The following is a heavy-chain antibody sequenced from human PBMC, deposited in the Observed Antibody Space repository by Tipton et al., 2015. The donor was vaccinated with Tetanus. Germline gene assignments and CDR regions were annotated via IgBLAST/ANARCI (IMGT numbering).Heavy chain of an antibody. CDR1: GFTFSNAW. V-gene: IGHV3-15*01. CDR3: TTDSGYCSSTSCSQIDY. D-gene: IGHD2-2*01. Sequence: SLRLSCAASGFTFSNAWMSWVRQAPGKGLEWVGRIKSKTDGGTTDYAAPVKGRFTISRDDSKNTLYLQMNSLKTEDTAVYYCTTDSGYCSSTSCSQIDYWGQGPLVTVSS. CDR2: IKSKTDGGTT. J-gene: IGHJ4*02.